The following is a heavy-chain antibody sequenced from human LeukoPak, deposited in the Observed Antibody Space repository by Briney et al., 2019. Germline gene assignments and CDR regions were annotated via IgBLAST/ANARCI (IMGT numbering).Heavy chain of an antibody. J-gene: IGHJ6*03. V-gene: IGHV4-59*01. CDR2: IYYSGST. D-gene: IGHD3-10*01. CDR1: GGSISSYY. Sequence: SETLSLTCTVSGGSISSYYWSRIRQPPGKGLEWVGYIYYSGSTNYNPSLKSRVTISVDTSKNQFSLKLSSVTAADTAVYYCARSRITMVRGAPDYYYYMDVWGKGTTVTVSS. CDR3: ARSRITMVRGAPDYYYYMDV.